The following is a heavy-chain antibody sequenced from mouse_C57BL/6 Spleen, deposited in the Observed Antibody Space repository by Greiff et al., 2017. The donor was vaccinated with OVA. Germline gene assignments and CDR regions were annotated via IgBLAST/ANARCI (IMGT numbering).Heavy chain of an antibody. D-gene: IGHD2-12*01. CDR3: ARRVYSDYAMDY. Sequence: EVKLMESGGGLVKPGGSLKLSCAASGFTFSDYGMHWVRQAPEKGLEWVAYISSGSSTIYYADTVKGRFTISRDNAKNTLFLQMTSLRSEDTAMYYCARRVYSDYAMDYWGQGTSVTVSS. CDR2: ISSGSSTI. CDR1: GFTFSDYG. V-gene: IGHV5-17*01. J-gene: IGHJ4*01.